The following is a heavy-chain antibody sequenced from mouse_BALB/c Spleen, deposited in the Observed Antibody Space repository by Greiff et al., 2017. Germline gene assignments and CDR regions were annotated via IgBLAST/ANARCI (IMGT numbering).Heavy chain of an antibody. CDR2: IWGGGST. D-gene: IGHD4-1*01. J-gene: IGHJ4*01. Sequence: VQLQQSGPGLVAPSQSLSITCTVSGFSFTGYGVNWVRQPPGKGLEWLGMIWGGGSTDYNSALKSRLSISKDNSKSQVFLKMNSLQTDDTARYYCARLNWDYAMDYWGQGTSVTVSS. CDR1: GFSFTGYG. CDR3: ARLNWDYAMDY. V-gene: IGHV2-6-7*01.